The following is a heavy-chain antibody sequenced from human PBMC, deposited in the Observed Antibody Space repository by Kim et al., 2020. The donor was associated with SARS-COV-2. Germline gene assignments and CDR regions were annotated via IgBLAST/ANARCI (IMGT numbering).Heavy chain of an antibody. CDR1: GGSFSGYY. Sequence: SETLSLTCAVYGGSFSGYYWSWIRQPPGKGLEWIGEINHSGSTNYNPSLKSRVTISVDTSKNQFSLKLSSVTAADTAVYYCARYKIVVVVAATHNWFDPWGQGTLVTVSS. CDR3: ARYKIVVVVAATHNWFDP. J-gene: IGHJ5*02. D-gene: IGHD2-15*01. V-gene: IGHV4-34*01. CDR2: INHSGST.